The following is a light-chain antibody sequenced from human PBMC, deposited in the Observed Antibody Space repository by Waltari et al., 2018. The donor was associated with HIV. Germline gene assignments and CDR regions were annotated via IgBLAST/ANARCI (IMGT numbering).Light chain of an antibody. J-gene: IGLJ1*01. CDR3: SSATSRKLYV. CDR1: SSDDGGYNY. Sequence: QSALTQPASVSGSPGQSITLACTGTSSDDGGYNYVSWYQQHPGKVPKLLIYEVTNRPSGVSNRFSASKSGNKASLTISGLQADDEADYYCSSATSRKLYVFGTGTRVTVL. CDR2: EVT. V-gene: IGLV2-14*01.